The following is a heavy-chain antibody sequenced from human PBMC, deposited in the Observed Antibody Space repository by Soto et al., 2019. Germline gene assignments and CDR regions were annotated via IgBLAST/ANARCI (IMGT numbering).Heavy chain of an antibody. J-gene: IGHJ6*02. CDR3: ARRGELGPYGMDV. D-gene: IGHD3-10*01. Sequence: SETLSLTCTVSGGSISSSSYYWGWIRQPPGKGLEWIGRIYYSGSTYYNPSLKSRVTIPVDTSKNQSSLQLSSVTAADPAVYYCARRGELGPYGMDVWGQGTTVTVSS. V-gene: IGHV4-39*01. CDR1: GGSISSSSYY. CDR2: IYYSGST.